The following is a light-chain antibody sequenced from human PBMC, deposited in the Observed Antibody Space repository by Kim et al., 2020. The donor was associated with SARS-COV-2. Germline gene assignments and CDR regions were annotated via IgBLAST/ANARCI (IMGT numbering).Light chain of an antibody. CDR3: QQDGTART. CDR1: QSVSSTY. Sequence: EVVLTQSPGTLSLSPGERATLSCRASQSVSSTYLAWYQQKPGQAPRLLISDASTRATGIPDRFSGSGSETDFTLTISRLEPEDFAVYYYQQDGTARTFGRGTKVDIK. J-gene: IGKJ1*01. V-gene: IGKV3-20*01. CDR2: DAS.